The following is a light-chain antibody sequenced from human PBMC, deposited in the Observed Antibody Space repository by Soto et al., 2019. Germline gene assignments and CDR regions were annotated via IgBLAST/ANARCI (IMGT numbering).Light chain of an antibody. V-gene: IGKV1-33*01. CDR1: QDITSY. J-gene: IGKJ3*01. CDR2: DAS. Sequence: DIQMTQSPSSLSASVGDRVTITCQASQDITSYLNWYQHKPGKAPKLLIYDASILEAGVPPRFSGSGSGTDFTLTISSLQPEDVATYYCQHCDYPPIFGPGTTVDLK. CDR3: QHCDYPPI.